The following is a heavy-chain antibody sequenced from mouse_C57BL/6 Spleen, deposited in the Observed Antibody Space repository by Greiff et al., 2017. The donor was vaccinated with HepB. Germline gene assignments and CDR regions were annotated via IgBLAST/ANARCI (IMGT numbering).Heavy chain of an antibody. J-gene: IGHJ4*01. CDR1: GFTFSDYG. Sequence: EVKVEESGGGLVKPGGSLKLSCAASGFTFSDYGMHWVRQAPEKGLEWVAYISSGSSTIYYADTVKGRFTISRDNAKNTLFLQMTSLRSEDTAMYYCARRRGSSCYAMDYWGQGTSVTVSS. V-gene: IGHV5-17*01. CDR3: ARRRGSSCYAMDY. D-gene: IGHD1-1*01. CDR2: ISSGSSTI.